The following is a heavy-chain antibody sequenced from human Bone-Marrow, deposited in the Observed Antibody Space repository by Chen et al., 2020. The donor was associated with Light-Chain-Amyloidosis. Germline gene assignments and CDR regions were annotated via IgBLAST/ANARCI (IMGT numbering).Heavy chain of an antibody. CDR1: GFTFSTHA. J-gene: IGHJ4*02. Sequence: QEELVESGGGVVQPGRSLRLSCAASGFTFSTHAMHWVRQAPGKELEWVAFIWYDGSNKHYADSVKGRFTISRDNSKNTVFLEMNSLRAEDTAVYFCARDPPGSGFAFDYWGQGTLVTVSS. V-gene: IGHV3-33*01. CDR2: IWYDGSNK. CDR3: ARDPPGSGFAFDY. D-gene: IGHD3-10*01.